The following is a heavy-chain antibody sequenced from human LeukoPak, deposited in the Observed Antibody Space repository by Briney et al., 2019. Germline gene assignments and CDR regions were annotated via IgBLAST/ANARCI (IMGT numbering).Heavy chain of an antibody. J-gene: IGHJ4*02. V-gene: IGHV3-33*01. CDR1: GFTFSSYR. Sequence: GGSLRLSCAASGFTFSSYRMHWVRQAPGKGLEWVAVIWYDGSNKYYADSVKGRFTISRDNSKNTLYLQMNSLRAEDTAVYYCARDSWSMVRGVIGYWGQGTLVTVSS. D-gene: IGHD3-10*01. CDR2: IWYDGSNK. CDR3: ARDSWSMVRGVIGY.